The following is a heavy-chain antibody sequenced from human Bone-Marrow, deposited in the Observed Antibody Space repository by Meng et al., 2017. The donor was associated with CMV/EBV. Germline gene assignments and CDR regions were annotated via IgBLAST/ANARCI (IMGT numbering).Heavy chain of an antibody. Sequence: GSLRLSCTVSGGSISSSSYYWGWIRQPPGKGLEWIGSIYYSGSTYYNPSLKSRVTISVDTSKNQFSLKLSSVTAAATAVYYCARARISPGTYVDYWGQGTLVTVSS. CDR3: ARARISPGTYVDY. V-gene: IGHV4-39*01. D-gene: IGHD2/OR15-2a*01. CDR2: IYYSGST. J-gene: IGHJ4*02. CDR1: GGSISSSSYY.